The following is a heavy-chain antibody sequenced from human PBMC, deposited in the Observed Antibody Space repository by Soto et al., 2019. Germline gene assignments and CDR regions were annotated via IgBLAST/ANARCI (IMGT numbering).Heavy chain of an antibody. D-gene: IGHD2-21*02. CDR2: INAGNGNT. CDR1: GYTFTSYA. J-gene: IGHJ6*02. V-gene: IGHV1-3*01. Sequence: GASVTVSCKASGYTFTSYAMHWVRQAPGQRLEWMGWINAGNGNTKYSLECRGRVTISRDTSASTAYMELSSLRSEDTAMYYCASAYCGGDCSNYYSGMDVWGQGTTVTVSS. CDR3: ASAYCGGDCSNYYSGMDV.